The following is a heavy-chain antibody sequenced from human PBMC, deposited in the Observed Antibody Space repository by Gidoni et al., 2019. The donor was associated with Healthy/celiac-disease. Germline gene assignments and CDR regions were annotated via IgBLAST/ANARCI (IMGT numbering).Heavy chain of an antibody. V-gene: IGHV4-4*07. CDR2: IYTSGST. D-gene: IGHD6-6*01. CDR3: ARELTSPPIYSSSRTPFDY. CDR1: GGSISRYY. J-gene: IGHJ4*02. Sequence: QVQLQESGPGLVKPSETLSLTCPVSGGSISRYYWSWIRQPAGRGLEWIGRIYTSGSTNYNPSLKSRVTMSVDTPKNQFSLKLSSVTAADTAVYYCARELTSPPIYSSSRTPFDYWGQGTLVTVSS.